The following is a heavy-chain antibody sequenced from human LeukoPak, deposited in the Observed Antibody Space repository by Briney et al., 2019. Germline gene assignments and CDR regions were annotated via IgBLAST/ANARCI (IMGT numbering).Heavy chain of an antibody. Sequence: GGSLRLSCAASGFTFSSYAMHWVRQAPGKGLEWVAVISYDGSNKYYADSVKGRFTISRDNSKNTLYLQMNSLRAEDTAVYYCARDLGAHYYDSAKGAFDIWGQGTMVTVSS. CDR1: GFTFSSYA. J-gene: IGHJ3*02. D-gene: IGHD3-22*01. CDR2: ISYDGSNK. CDR3: ARDLGAHYYDSAKGAFDI. V-gene: IGHV3-30-3*01.